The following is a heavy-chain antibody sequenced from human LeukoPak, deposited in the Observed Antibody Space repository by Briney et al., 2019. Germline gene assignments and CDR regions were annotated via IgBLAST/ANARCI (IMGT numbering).Heavy chain of an antibody. Sequence: PGGSLRLSCAASGFTFSSYWMSWVRQAPGKGLEWVANIKQDGSEKYYVDSVKGRFTISRDNAKNSLYLQMNSLRAEDTAVYYCARGDGGYDYASYAFDIWGQGTMVTVSS. J-gene: IGHJ3*02. CDR1: GFTFSSYW. CDR2: IKQDGSEK. V-gene: IGHV3-7*01. CDR3: ARGDGGYDYASYAFDI. D-gene: IGHD5-12*01.